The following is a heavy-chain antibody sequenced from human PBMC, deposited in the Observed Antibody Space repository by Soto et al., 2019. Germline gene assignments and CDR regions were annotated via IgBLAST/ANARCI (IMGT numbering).Heavy chain of an antibody. CDR3: AKSERTRVGATLDAFDI. CDR1: GLTFSNSA. J-gene: IGHJ3*02. D-gene: IGHD1-26*01. Sequence: QMQVVQSGPEVKNPGTSVKVSCKTSGLTFSNSAIQWVRQARGQRLEWIGWIIVGSGGTKTTQELQERLTITGDMSTNTAYMELSSLRSEDTAVYYCAKSERTRVGATLDAFDIWGQGTMVTVSS. V-gene: IGHV1-58*02. CDR2: IIVGSGGT.